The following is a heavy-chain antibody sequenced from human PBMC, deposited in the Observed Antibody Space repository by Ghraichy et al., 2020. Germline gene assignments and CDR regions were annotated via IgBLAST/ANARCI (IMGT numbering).Heavy chain of an antibody. CDR3: ARARAYYDYVWGSYRYSLAAFDI. D-gene: IGHD3-16*02. CDR1: GGSFSGYY. J-gene: IGHJ3*02. V-gene: IGHV4-34*01. CDR2: INHSGST. Sequence: SETLSLTCAVYGGSFSGYYWSWIRQPPGKGLEWIGEINHSGSTNYNPSLKSRVTISVDTSKNQFSLKLSSVTAADTAVYYCARARAYYDYVWGSYRYSLAAFDIWGQGTMVTVSS.